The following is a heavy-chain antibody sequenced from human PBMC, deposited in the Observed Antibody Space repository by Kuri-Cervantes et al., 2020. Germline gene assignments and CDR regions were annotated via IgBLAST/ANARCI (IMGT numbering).Heavy chain of an antibody. V-gene: IGHV3-74*01. CDR3: ARVLYYYDSSGRVEINFDY. J-gene: IGHJ4*02. Sequence: GESLKISCAASGFTFSSYWMHWVRQAPGKGLVWVSCINSDGSTTRYADSVKGRFTISRGNAKNTLFLQVNSLRAEDTAVYYCARVLYYYDSSGRVEINFDYWGQGTLVTVSS. CDR2: INSDGSTT. CDR1: GFTFSSYW. D-gene: IGHD3-22*01.